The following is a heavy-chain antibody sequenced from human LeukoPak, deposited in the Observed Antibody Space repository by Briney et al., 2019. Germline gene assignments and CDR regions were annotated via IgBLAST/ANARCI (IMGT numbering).Heavy chain of an antibody. J-gene: IGHJ6*02. CDR1: GDSVSSNTAA. V-gene: IGHV6-1*01. Sequence: SQTLSLTCGISGDSVSSNTAAWNWIRQSASRGLEWLGRTYYRSKWYNNYAVSVKSRITINSDSSKNQVSLQLNSVSPEDTAVYYCARGAFGGIKDGMDVWGQGTTVTVSS. CDR3: ARGAFGGIKDGMDV. CDR2: TYYRSKWYN. D-gene: IGHD3-16*01.